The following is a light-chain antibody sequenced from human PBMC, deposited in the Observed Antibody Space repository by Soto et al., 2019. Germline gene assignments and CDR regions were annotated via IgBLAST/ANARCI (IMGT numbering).Light chain of an antibody. V-gene: IGLV2-14*01. CDR3: SSYTSSSIDYV. Sequence: QSALTQPASVSGSPGQSITISCTGTSSDAGGYNYVSWYQQHPGKAPKLMISEVSNRPSGVSNRFSGSKSGNTASLTISGLQAEDEDDYYCSSYTSSSIDYVFGTGTKVTVL. CDR2: EVS. J-gene: IGLJ1*01. CDR1: SSDAGGYNY.